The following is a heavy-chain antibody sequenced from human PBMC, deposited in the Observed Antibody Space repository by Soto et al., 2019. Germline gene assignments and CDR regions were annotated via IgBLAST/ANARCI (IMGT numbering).Heavy chain of an antibody. J-gene: IGHJ4*02. D-gene: IGHD3-16*01. CDR3: ARVGGDSYYFDY. V-gene: IGHV4-30-4*01. Sequence: PSETLSLTCTVSGGSISSGDYYWSWIRQHPGKGLEWIGYIYYSGSTYYNPSLKSRVTISVDTSKNQFSLKLSSVTAADTAVYYCARVGGDSYYFDYWGQGTLVTVSS. CDR2: IYYSGST. CDR1: GGSISSGDYY.